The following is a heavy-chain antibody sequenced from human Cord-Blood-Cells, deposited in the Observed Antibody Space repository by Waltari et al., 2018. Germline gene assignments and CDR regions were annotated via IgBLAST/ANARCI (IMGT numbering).Heavy chain of an antibody. V-gene: IGHV4-34*01. CDR3: ARGPYCGGDCYGNWFDP. D-gene: IGHD2-21*01. J-gene: IGHJ5*02. Sequence: QVQLQQWGAGLLKPSETLSLTCAVYGGSFSGYYWSCIRQPPGKGLEWIGEINHSGSTNYNPSLKSRFTISVDTSKNQFSLKLSSVTAADTAVYYCARGPYCGGDCYGNWFDPWGQGTLVTVSS. CDR2: INHSGST. CDR1: GGSFSGYY.